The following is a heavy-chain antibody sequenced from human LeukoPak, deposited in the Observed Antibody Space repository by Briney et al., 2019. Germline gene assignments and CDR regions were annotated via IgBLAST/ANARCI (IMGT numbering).Heavy chain of an antibody. CDR1: GGSFTDYF. CDR3: ARGRIAKIVVVHSFHYGMDV. V-gene: IGHV4-34*01. D-gene: IGHD3-22*01. CDR2: INDYTGNT. J-gene: IGHJ6*02. Sequence: PSETLSLTCDVFGGSFTDYFWTWIRQSQGKGLEWIGEINDYTGNTNYNPSLNSRVSISLEKSKNQFSLELRSVTAADTAVYYCARGRIAKIVVVHSFHYGMDVWGQGTAVTVSS.